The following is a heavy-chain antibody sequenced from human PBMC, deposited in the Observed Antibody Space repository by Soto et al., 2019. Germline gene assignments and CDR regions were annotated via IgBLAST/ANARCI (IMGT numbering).Heavy chain of an antibody. CDR1: GFTFSSSA. J-gene: IGHJ4*02. CDR3: ATIVYCDILSGSY. Sequence: PGGSLRLSCAVSGFTFSSSAMSWVRQAPRKGLEWVSTTSGSGRTTYYADSVKGRFTISRDNSKNTLYLHMNSLRAEDTAVYYCATIVYCDILSGSYWGQGTLVTVSS. V-gene: IGHV3-23*01. D-gene: IGHD3-9*01. CDR2: TSGSGRTT.